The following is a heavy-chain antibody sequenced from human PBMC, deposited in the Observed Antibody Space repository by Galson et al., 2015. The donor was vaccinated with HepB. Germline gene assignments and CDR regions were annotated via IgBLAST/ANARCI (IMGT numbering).Heavy chain of an antibody. V-gene: IGHV3-21*01. J-gene: IGHJ3*02. D-gene: IGHD3-10*01. CDR3: ARVPPNYYGSGEAAFDI. CDR2: ISSSSSYI. CDR1: GFTFSSYS. Sequence: SLRLSCAASGFTFSSYSMNWVRQAPGKGLEWVSSISSSSSYICYADSVKGRFTISRDNAKNSLYLQMNSLRAEDTAVYYCARVPPNYYGSGEAAFDIWGQGTMVTVSS.